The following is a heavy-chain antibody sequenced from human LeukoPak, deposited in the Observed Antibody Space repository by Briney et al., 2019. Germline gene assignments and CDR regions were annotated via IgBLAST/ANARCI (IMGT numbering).Heavy chain of an antibody. V-gene: IGHV1-46*01. CDR1: GYTFISYY. CDR3: ARRYSGYDLHLDY. J-gene: IGHJ4*02. CDR2: INPSSGNT. D-gene: IGHD5-12*01. Sequence: ASVKVSCKASGYTFISYYMHWVRQAPGQGLEWMGIINPSSGNTNYAQKFQGRVTMTRDTSTSTVYMELSSLRSEDTAVYYCARRYSGYDLHLDYWGQGTLVTVSS.